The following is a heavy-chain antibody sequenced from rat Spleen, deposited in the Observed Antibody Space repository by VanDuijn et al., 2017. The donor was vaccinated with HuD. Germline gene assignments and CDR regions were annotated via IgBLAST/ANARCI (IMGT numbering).Heavy chain of an antibody. V-gene: IGHV5-58*01. D-gene: IGHD3-2*01. Sequence: EVQLVESGGGLVQPGGSLQLSCVASGFTFSGYWMYWIRQAPGEGLEWISFISPDGSSTYYRDSVKGRFTISRDNAKSTLYLQMDSLRSEDTATYYCTTPPRDAWGQGASVTVSS. CDR3: TTPPRDA. CDR1: GFTFSGYW. CDR2: ISPDGSST. J-gene: IGHJ4*01.